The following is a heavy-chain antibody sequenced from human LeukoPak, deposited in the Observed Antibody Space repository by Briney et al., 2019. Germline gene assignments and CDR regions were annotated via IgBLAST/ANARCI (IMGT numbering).Heavy chain of an antibody. D-gene: IGHD3-3*01. J-gene: IGHJ3*02. CDR1: GFSFTDAW. CDR2: ITSKTDGGIT. V-gene: IGHV3-15*01. CDR3: ARSTSGVMGDPRAFDI. Sequence: GGSLRLSCAASGFSFTDAWMSWVRQAPGKGLEWVGRITSKTDGGITDSATPVKGRFTVSRDDSKNTLFLQMSSLRTEDTAVYYCARSTSGVMGDPRAFDIWGQGTMVTVSS.